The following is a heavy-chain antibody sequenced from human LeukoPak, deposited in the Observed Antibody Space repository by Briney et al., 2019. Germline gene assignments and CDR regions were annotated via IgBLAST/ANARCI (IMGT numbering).Heavy chain of an antibody. D-gene: IGHD3-9*01. CDR2: ISGSGGST. J-gene: IGHJ3*02. Sequence: GGSLRLSCAASGFTFSSYAMSWVRQAPGKGLEWVSAISGSGGSTYYADSVKGRFTISRDNSKNTRYLQMNSLRAEDTAVYYCAKMYYDILTGTHDAFDIWGQGTMVTVSS. V-gene: IGHV3-23*01. CDR1: GFTFSSYA. CDR3: AKMYYDILTGTHDAFDI.